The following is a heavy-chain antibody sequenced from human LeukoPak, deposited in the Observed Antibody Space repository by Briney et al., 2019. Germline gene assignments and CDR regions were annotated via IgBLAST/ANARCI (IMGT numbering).Heavy chain of an antibody. Sequence: SETLSLTCTVSGGSISSYYWSWIRQPPGKGLEWIGYIYYSGSTNYNPPLKSRVTISVDTSKNQFSLKLSSVTAADTAVYYCARLGYYDSSGLFDIWGQGTMVTVSS. CDR3: ARLGYYDSSGLFDI. V-gene: IGHV4-59*08. CDR2: IYYSGST. J-gene: IGHJ3*02. CDR1: GGSISSYY. D-gene: IGHD3-22*01.